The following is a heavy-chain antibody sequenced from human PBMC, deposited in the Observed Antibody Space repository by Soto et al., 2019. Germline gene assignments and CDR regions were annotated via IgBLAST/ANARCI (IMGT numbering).Heavy chain of an antibody. V-gene: IGHV1-3*01. J-gene: IGHJ5*02. CDR3: ARVDSSGGSCPGWFDP. CDR2: INAGNGNT. Sequence: QVQLVQSGAEVKKPGASVKVSCKASGYTFTSYAMHWVRQAPGQRLEWMGWINAGNGNTKYSQKFQGRVAITMDTSASTAYMELSSLRSEDTAVYYCARVDSSGGSCPGWFDPWGQRTLVTVSS. CDR1: GYTFTSYA. D-gene: IGHD2-15*01.